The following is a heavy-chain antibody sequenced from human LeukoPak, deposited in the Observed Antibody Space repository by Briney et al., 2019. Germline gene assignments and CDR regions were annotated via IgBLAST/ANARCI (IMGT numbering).Heavy chain of an antibody. CDR1: GFTFSNYG. J-gene: IGHJ3*02. CDR3: AKESSGGPRAAFHI. V-gene: IGHV3-30*18. Sequence: GGSLRLSCAASGFTFSNYGMHWVRQAPGKGLEWVAVISKDVTNKYYTVSVKGRFTISRDSPKNTLYLQMNSLRAEDTAVYFCAKESSGGPRAAFHIWGQGTMVTVSS. CDR2: ISKDVTNK. D-gene: IGHD3-16*01.